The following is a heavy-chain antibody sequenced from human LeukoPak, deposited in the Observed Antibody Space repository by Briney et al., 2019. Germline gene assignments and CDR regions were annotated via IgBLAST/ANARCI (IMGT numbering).Heavy chain of an antibody. D-gene: IGHD5-18*01. Sequence: PSETLSLTCAVYGGSFSGYYWSWIRQPPGKGLEWIGEINHSGSTNYNPSLKSRVTISVDTSKNQFSLKLSSVTAADTAVYYCASKVDTDFDYWGRGTLVTVSS. CDR3: ASKVDTDFDY. CDR2: INHSGST. CDR1: GGSFSGYY. J-gene: IGHJ4*02. V-gene: IGHV4-34*01.